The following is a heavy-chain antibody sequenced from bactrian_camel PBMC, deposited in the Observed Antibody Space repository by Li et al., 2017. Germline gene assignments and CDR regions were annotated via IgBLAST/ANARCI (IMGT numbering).Heavy chain of an antibody. V-gene: IGHV3S54*01. Sequence: HVQLVESGEGLVQPGGSLRLSCTSSSQSIASRRCIGWFRQAPGKEREAVAVIATGGGIKHYADSVKGRFTISRDNAKNTLYLQMNSLKTEDTAVYYCAASGGYGAGWYTGGPFGYWGQGTQVTVS. D-gene: IGHD6*01. CDR2: IATGGGIK. CDR3: AASGGYGAGWYTGGPFGY. CDR1: QSIASRRC. J-gene: IGHJ6*01.